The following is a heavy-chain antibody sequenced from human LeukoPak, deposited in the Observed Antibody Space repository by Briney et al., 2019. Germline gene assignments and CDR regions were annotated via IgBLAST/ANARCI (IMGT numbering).Heavy chain of an antibody. CDR2: ISTDGSNT. CDR1: GFILSSYW. Sequence: PGASLSLSCAASGFILSSYWMHWVRQAPGKGLVWVSRISTDGSNTSYGEYVKGRFTNSRYNAKNRLYLQMNSLRADDTAVYYCARDLEYNRDYWGQGTLVTVSS. D-gene: IGHD1-14*01. J-gene: IGHJ4*02. V-gene: IGHV3-74*01. CDR3: ARDLEYNRDY.